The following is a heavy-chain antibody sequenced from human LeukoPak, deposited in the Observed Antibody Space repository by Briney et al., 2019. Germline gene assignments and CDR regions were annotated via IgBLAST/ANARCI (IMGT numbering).Heavy chain of an antibody. CDR1: GFIFSNYG. Sequence: PGGSLRLSCAASGFIFSNYGMLWVRQAPGKGLEWVAVISCNGAYRYHADSVKGRFTISKDNSKNMLYLQMSSLRAEDTAVYYCAKWGVYYGMDVWGQGTTVTVSS. CDR2: ISCNGAYR. CDR3: AKWGVYYGMDV. V-gene: IGHV3-30*18. J-gene: IGHJ6*02. D-gene: IGHD3-10*01.